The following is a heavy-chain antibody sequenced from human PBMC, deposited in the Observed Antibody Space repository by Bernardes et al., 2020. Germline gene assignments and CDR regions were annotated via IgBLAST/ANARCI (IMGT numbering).Heavy chain of an antibody. CDR2: IIPIFGTA. CDR3: ARDFRMGYGITGTPGFDP. Sequence: SVKVSCKASGGTFSSYAISWVRQAPGQGLEWMGGIIPIFGTANYAQKFQGRVTITADKSTSTAYMELSSLRSEDTAVYYCARDFRMGYGITGTPGFDPWGQGTLVTVSS. V-gene: IGHV1-69*06. J-gene: IGHJ5*02. D-gene: IGHD1-20*01. CDR1: GGTFSSYA.